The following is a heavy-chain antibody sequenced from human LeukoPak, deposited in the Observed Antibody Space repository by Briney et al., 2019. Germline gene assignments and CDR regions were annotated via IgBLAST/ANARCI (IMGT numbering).Heavy chain of an antibody. D-gene: IGHD3-3*01. J-gene: IGHJ3*02. V-gene: IGHV4-34*01. CDR1: GGSFSGYY. CDR2: INHSGST. CDR3: ARRREEDCDFWSGPDYAFDI. Sequence: ASETLSLTCAVYGGSFSGYYWSWIRQPPGKGLEWIGEINHSGSTNYNPSLKSRVTISVDTSKNQFSLKLSSVTAADTAVYYCARRREEDCDFWSGPDYAFDIWGQGTMVTVSS.